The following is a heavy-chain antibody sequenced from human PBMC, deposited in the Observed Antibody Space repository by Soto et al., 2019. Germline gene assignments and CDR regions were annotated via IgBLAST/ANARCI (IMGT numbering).Heavy chain of an antibody. CDR1: GGSISSGGYS. CDR2: FYHSGSA. V-gene: IGHV4-30-2*01. Sequence: QLQLQESGSGLVKPSQTLSLTCAVSGGSISSGGYSWSWIRQPPGKGLEWIGYFYHSGSAYYNPSLKSRVTISVDGSKNQFSLKLSSVTAADTAVYYCASLYGGTDRVDYWGQGTLVTVSS. J-gene: IGHJ4*02. CDR3: ASLYGGTDRVDY. D-gene: IGHD4-17*01.